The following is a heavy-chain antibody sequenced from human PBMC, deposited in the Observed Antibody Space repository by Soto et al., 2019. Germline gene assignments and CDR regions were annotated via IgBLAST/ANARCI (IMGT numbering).Heavy chain of an antibody. CDR2: IRPYNGDT. D-gene: IGHD3-10*01. CDR3: ARDLDGSGSYYTDY. CDR1: GYMFISYG. Sequence: ASVKVPCKASGYMFISYGINWVRQAPGQGLEWMGWIRPYNGDTKYAQNLQGRVTMTTDTPTSTAYMEMRSLRSDDTAVYYCARDLDGSGSYYTDYWGPGTLVTVSS. V-gene: IGHV1-18*01. J-gene: IGHJ4*02.